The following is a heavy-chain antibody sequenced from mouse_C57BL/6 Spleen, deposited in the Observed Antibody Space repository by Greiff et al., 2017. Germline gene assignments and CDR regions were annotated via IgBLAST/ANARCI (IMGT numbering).Heavy chain of an antibody. CDR2: IDPSDSET. J-gene: IGHJ1*03. V-gene: IGHV1-52*01. CDR1: GYTFTSYW. Sequence: QVQLQQPGAELVRPGSSVKLSCKASGYTFTSYWMHWVKQRPIKGLEWIGNIDPSDSETHYNQKFKDKATLTVDKSSSTAYVQLSSLTSEDSAVYYCARALLRYQCVWGTGTTVTVSS. D-gene: IGHD1-1*01. CDR3: ARALLRYQCV.